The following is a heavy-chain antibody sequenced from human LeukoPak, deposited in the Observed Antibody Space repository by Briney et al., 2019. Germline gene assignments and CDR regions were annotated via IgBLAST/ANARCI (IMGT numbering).Heavy chain of an antibody. CDR1: GGSISSHY. Sequence: NPSETLSLTCTVSGGSISSHYWSWIRQPPGKGLEWIGYIYYSGSTNYNPSLKSRVTISVDTSKNQFSLKLSSVTAADTAVYYCARVMSSGYSSSWYGYYYYYYMDVWGKGTTVTVSS. CDR2: IYYSGST. J-gene: IGHJ6*03. CDR3: ARVMSSGYSSSWYGYYYYYYMDV. V-gene: IGHV4-59*11. D-gene: IGHD6-13*01.